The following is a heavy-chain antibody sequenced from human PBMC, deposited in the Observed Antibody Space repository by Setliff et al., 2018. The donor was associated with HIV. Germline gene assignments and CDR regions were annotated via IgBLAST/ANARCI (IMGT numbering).Heavy chain of an antibody. CDR3: ARLSEEIDY. J-gene: IGHJ4*02. Sequence: SETLSLTCTVSGGSISSSSYYWGWIRQPPGKGLEWIGSTYYSGSTYYNPSLKSRVTISVDTSKNQFSLKLSSVTAADTAVYYCARLSEEIDYWGQGTLVTVS. V-gene: IGHV4-39*01. CDR1: GGSISSSSYY. CDR2: TYYSGST.